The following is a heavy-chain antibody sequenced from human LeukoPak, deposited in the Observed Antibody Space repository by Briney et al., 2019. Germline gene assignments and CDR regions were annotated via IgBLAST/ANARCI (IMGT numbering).Heavy chain of an antibody. CDR3: ARAPPYYYGSGSYSFDI. V-gene: IGHV4-59*13. J-gene: IGHJ3*02. CDR2: IHYSGST. Sequence: PSETLSLTCTVSGGSISNYYWSWIRQPPGKGLEWIGFIHYSGSTNYNPSLKSRVTISVDTSKNQFSLKLSSVTAADTAVYYCARAPPYYYGSGSYSFDIWGQGTMVTVSS. CDR1: GGSISNYY. D-gene: IGHD3-10*01.